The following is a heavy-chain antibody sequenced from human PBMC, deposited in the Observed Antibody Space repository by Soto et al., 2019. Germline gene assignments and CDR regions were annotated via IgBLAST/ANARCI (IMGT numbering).Heavy chain of an antibody. Sequence: PSETLSLTCTVSGGSISSGDYYWSWIRQPPGKGLEWIGYIYYSGSTYYNPSLKSRVTISVDTSKNQFSLKLSSATAADTAVYYCARVVRGRGGHFDYWGQGTLVTVSS. CDR3: ARVVRGRGGHFDY. CDR2: IYYSGST. V-gene: IGHV4-30-4*01. D-gene: IGHD3-10*01. CDR1: GGSISSGDYY. J-gene: IGHJ4*02.